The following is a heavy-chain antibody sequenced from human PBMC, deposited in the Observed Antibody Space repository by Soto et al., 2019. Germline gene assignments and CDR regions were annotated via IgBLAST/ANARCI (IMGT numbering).Heavy chain of an antibody. CDR2: INHSGST. J-gene: IGHJ4*02. Sequence: QVQLQQWGAGLLKPSETLSLTCAVYGGSFSGYYWSWIRQPPGKGLEWIGEINHSGSTNYNPSLKSRVTISVDTSKNQFPLKLSSVTAADTAVYYCARVCKYDFWSGYLSGGDYWGQGTLVTVSS. D-gene: IGHD3-3*01. CDR1: GGSFSGYY. CDR3: ARVCKYDFWSGYLSGGDY. V-gene: IGHV4-34*01.